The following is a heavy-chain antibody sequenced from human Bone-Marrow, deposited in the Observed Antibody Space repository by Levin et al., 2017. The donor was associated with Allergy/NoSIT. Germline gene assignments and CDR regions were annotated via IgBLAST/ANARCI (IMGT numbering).Heavy chain of an antibody. CDR2: IYSDGST. CDR3: ASGCDSPAA. Sequence: GESLKISCAVSGFTVSNNYISWVRQAPGKGLEWVSVIYSDGSTYYTDSAKGRFTISRDNSKNTVYLQMNSLTTEDTAVYYCASGCDSPAAWGQGTLVTVSS. CDR1: GFTVSNNY. J-gene: IGHJ5*02. D-gene: IGHD4-23*01. V-gene: IGHV3-66*01.